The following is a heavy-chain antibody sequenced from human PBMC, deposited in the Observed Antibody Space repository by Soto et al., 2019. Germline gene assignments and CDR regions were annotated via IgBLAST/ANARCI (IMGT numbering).Heavy chain of an antibody. CDR1: GYTFTSYY. Sequence: ASVKVSCKASGYTFTSYYMHWVRQAPGQGLEWMGIINPSGGSTSYAQKFQGRVTMTRDTSTSTVYMELSSLRSEDTAVYYCAGEAAAAGPDYYYYYGMDVWGQGTTVTVSS. J-gene: IGHJ6*02. CDR2: INPSGGST. D-gene: IGHD6-13*01. CDR3: AGEAAAAGPDYYYYYGMDV. V-gene: IGHV1-46*01.